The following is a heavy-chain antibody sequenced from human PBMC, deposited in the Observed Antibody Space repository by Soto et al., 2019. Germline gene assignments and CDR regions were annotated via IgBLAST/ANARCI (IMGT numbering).Heavy chain of an antibody. CDR2: IYYSGST. V-gene: IGHV4-39*01. Sequence: KASETLSLTCTVSGGSISSSSYYWGWIRQPPGKGLEWIGSIYYSGSTYYNPSLKSRVTISVDTSKNQFSLKLSSVTAADTAVYYCARHKREIFGKRWLQLYVDYWGQGTLVTVSS. J-gene: IGHJ4*02. CDR1: GGSISSSSYY. CDR3: ARHKREIFGKRWLQLYVDY. D-gene: IGHD5-12*01.